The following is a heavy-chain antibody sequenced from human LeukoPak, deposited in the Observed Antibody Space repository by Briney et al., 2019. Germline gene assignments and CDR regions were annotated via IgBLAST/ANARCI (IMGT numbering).Heavy chain of an antibody. CDR3: AKDQELLWFGESFTGYYGMDV. V-gene: IGHV3-30*18. CDR2: ISYDGSNK. J-gene: IGHJ6*02. CDR1: GFTFSSYG. Sequence: PGGSLRLSCAASGFTFSSYGMHWVRQAPGKGLEWVAVISYDGSNKYYADSVKGRFTISRDNSKNTLYLQMNSLRAEDTAVYYCAKDQELLWFGESFTGYYGMDVWGQGTTVTVSS. D-gene: IGHD3-10*01.